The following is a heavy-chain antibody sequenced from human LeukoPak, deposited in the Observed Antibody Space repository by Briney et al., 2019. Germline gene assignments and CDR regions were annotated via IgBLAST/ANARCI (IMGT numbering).Heavy chain of an antibody. CDR1: GGSISSYY. J-gene: IGHJ5*02. Sequence: SETLSLTCTVSGGSISSYYWSWIRQPAGKGLEWIGRIYTSGSTNYNPSLKSRVTISVDTSKNQFSLKLSSVTAADTAVYYCASGGATYYDFWSGYYWFDPWGQGTLVTVSS. D-gene: IGHD3-3*01. CDR3: ASGGATYYDFWSGYYWFDP. CDR2: IYTSGST. V-gene: IGHV4-4*07.